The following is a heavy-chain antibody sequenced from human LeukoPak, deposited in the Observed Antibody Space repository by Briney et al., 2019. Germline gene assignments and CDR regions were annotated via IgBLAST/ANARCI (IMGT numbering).Heavy chain of an antibody. CDR3: ARSVSISPMFDY. CDR2: INPNTGST. V-gene: IGHV1-2*02. D-gene: IGHD2-21*01. Sequence: ASVKVSWKASGYIFTSYYMHWVRQAPGQGLEWMGWINPNTGSTNFAQKFQGRIAMMRATSITTFYMELNSLRSDDTAVYYCARSVSISPMFDYWGQGTLIPVSS. J-gene: IGHJ4*02. CDR1: GYIFTSYY.